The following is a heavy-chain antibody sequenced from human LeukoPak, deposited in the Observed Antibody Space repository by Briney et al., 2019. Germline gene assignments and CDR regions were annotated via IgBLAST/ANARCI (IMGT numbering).Heavy chain of an antibody. CDR1: GFTFNSYA. CDR2: ISYDGSNK. J-gene: IGHJ6*02. V-gene: IGHV3-30*04. D-gene: IGHD5-24*01. Sequence: PGGSLRLSCAASGFTFNSYAMHWVRQAPGKGLEWVAVISYDGSNKYYADSVKGRFTISRDNSKNTLYLQMNSLRAEDTAVYYCARDMATITLDVWGQGTTVTVSS. CDR3: ARDMATITLDV.